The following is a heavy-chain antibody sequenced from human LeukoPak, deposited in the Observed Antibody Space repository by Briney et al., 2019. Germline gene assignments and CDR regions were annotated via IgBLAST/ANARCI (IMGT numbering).Heavy chain of an antibody. J-gene: IGHJ4*02. Sequence: PSETLSLTCTVSGGSISSSNYYWGWIRQPPGKELEWIGSIFHSGSPYSNPSLKSRVSISVDTSKNQFSLKLSSVTAADTAVYYCARHASSAWYGVGFWGQGTPVTVSS. CDR2: IFHSGSP. CDR1: GGSISSSNYY. V-gene: IGHV4-39*01. CDR3: ARHASSAWYGVGF. D-gene: IGHD6-19*01.